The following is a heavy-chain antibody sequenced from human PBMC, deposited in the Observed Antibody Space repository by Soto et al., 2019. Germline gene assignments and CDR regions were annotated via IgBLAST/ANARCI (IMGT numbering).Heavy chain of an antibody. CDR1: GASISTCDNY. D-gene: IGHD2-8*01. V-gene: IGHV4-30-4*01. J-gene: IGHJ6*02. CDR3: AREIRFCTNDVCHSYGMDV. Sequence: QVQLQEAGPGLVKPSQTLSLTCTVSGASISTCDNYWSWIRQPPGKGMEWIGYSHHSGSTFYNPSLRGRISIAVDTSKNQPSLKLASVTATDTAVYFCAREIRFCTNDVCHSYGMDVWGQGTTVTVSS. CDR2: SHHSGST.